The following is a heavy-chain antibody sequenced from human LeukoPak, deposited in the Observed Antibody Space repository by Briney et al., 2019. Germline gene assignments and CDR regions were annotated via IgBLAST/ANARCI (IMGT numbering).Heavy chain of an antibody. CDR1: GGSFSGYY. D-gene: IGHD3-3*01. CDR3: ARGSAYYDSWSGYYTPRGYMDV. V-gene: IGHV4-34*01. Sequence: PSETLSLTCAVYGGSFSGYYWSWIRQPPGKGLEWIGEINHSGSTNYNPSLKSRVTISVDTSKNQFSLKLSSVTAADTAVYYCARGSAYYDSWSGYYTPRGYMDVWGKGTTVTVSS. J-gene: IGHJ6*03. CDR2: INHSGST.